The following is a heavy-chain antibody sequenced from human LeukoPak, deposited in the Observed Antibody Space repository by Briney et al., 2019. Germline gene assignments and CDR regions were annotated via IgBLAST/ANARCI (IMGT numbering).Heavy chain of an antibody. J-gene: IGHJ4*02. D-gene: IGHD3-22*01. CDR3: ARDDGRYYDSSGWDY. CDR2: ISSSSSYI. CDR1: GFTFSSYS. V-gene: IGHV3-21*01. Sequence: GGSLRLSCAASGFTFSSYSMNWVRQAPGKGLEWVSSISSSSSYIYYADSVNGRFTISRDNAKNSLYLQMNSLRAEDTAVYYCARDDGRYYDSSGWDYWGQGTLVTVSS.